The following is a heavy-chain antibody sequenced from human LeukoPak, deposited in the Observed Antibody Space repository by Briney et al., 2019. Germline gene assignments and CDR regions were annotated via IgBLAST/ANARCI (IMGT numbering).Heavy chain of an antibody. CDR2: IYYYGGT. V-gene: IGHV4-30-4*08. D-gene: IGHD4/OR15-4a*01. CDR3: ARLIDYDDAFDI. Sequence: SRTVSLTCTVSVGSISSNTYYWSWIRQHPGKGLEWIGFIYYYGGTYYNPSLKSRVTISVDTSKNQFSLKLSSVTAADTAVYYCARLIDYDDAFDIWGQGTMVTVSS. CDR1: VGSISSNTYY. J-gene: IGHJ3*02.